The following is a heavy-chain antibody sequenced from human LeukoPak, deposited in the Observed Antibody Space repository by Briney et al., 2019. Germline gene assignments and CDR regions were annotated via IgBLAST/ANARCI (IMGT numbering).Heavy chain of an antibody. Sequence: GESLESSCKGSGYTYSRSWIGRVRQIPGKGLEWMGVIYPEDSDTRYSPSFQGQVTISADKSISTAYLHWSSLKASDTAMYYCARLLSGSYHFDYWGQGTLVTVSS. CDR1: GYTYSRSW. CDR3: ARLLSGSYHFDY. V-gene: IGHV5-51*01. CDR2: IYPEDSDT. J-gene: IGHJ4*02. D-gene: IGHD1-26*01.